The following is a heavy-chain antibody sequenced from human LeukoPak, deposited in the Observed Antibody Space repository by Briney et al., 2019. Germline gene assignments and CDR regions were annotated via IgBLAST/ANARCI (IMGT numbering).Heavy chain of an antibody. Sequence: ASVKVSCKASGYTFTSYDINWVRQATGQGLEWMAWINHNSGGTKYAEKFQGRVTMTRDTSISTAYMELSRLRSDDTAVYYCARSVDAFDIWGQGTMVTVSS. CDR1: GYTFTSYD. V-gene: IGHV1-2*02. CDR3: ARSVDAFDI. CDR2: INHNSGGT. J-gene: IGHJ3*02.